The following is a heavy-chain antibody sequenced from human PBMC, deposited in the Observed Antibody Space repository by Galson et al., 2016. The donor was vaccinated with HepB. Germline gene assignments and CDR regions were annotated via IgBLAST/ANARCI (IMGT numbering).Heavy chain of an antibody. CDR3: AKDSPYSSGWSTY. CDR2: INIGGDST. D-gene: IGHD6-19*01. CDR1: GFTFSNYA. J-gene: IGHJ4*02. V-gene: IGHV3-23*01. Sequence: SLRLSCAASGFTFSNYAMSWVRQAPGKGLEWVSSINIGGDSTCYADSVKGRFTISRDNSKNTVYLQMNSLRAEDTALYYCAKDSPYSSGWSTYWGQGTLVTVSS.